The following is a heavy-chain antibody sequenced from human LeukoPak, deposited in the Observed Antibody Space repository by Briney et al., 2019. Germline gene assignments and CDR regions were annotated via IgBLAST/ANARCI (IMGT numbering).Heavy chain of an antibody. Sequence: GGSLRLSCTASGFTFSDYYMSWVRQAPGKGLEWVSYITNSGSTIYYADSVQGRFTISRDNAKKSLYLQMNSLRAEDMALYYCAKALYQESLGVLFDIWGQGTMVTVSS. D-gene: IGHD2-2*01. J-gene: IGHJ3*02. V-gene: IGHV3-11*01. CDR3: AKALYQESLGVLFDI. CDR1: GFTFSDYY. CDR2: ITNSGSTI.